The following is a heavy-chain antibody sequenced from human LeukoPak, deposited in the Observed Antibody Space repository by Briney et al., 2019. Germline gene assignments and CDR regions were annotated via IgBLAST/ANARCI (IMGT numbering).Heavy chain of an antibody. Sequence: GGSLRLSCAASGFTLSSYAMSWVRQAPGQGLEWVSSIGSYNEYIHYADSVKGRFTISRDDAKNSLYLQMNSLRVEDTAVYYCATYRQSSFDDWGQGTLVTVSS. V-gene: IGHV3-21*01. D-gene: IGHD1-14*01. J-gene: IGHJ4*02. CDR2: IGSYNEYI. CDR3: ATYRQSSFDD. CDR1: GFTLSSYA.